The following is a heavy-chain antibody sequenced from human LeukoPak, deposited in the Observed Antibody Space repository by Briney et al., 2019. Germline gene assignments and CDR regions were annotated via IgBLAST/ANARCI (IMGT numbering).Heavy chain of an antibody. CDR1: GGSISSSSYY. CDR3: AREVSASYDN. Sequence: SEALSLTCTVSGGSISSSSYYWGWIRQPPGKGLEWIGSIYYSGSTFYNPSLRSRVTISVDTSNSQFSLKVMSVTAADTAMYYCAREVSASYDNWGQGTLVTVSS. D-gene: IGHD2-2*01. J-gene: IGHJ4*02. CDR2: IYYSGST. V-gene: IGHV4-39*02.